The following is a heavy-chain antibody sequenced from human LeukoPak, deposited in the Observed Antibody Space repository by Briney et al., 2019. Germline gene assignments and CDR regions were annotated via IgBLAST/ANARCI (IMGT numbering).Heavy chain of an antibody. J-gene: IGHJ6*03. CDR3: ARERPHYYGSGSYYGDYYYYYYMDV. CDR1: GGSISSYY. Sequence: PSETLSLTCTVSGGSISSYYWSWIRQPPGKGLEWIGYIYYKSRVTISVDTSKNQFSLKLSSVTAADTAVYYCARERPHYYGSGSYYGDYYYYYYMDVWGKGTTVTVSS. V-gene: IGHV4-59*01. CDR2: IYY. D-gene: IGHD3-10*01.